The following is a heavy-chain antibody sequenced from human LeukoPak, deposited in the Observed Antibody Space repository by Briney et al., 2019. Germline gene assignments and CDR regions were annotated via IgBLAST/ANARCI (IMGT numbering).Heavy chain of an antibody. D-gene: IGHD4-17*01. Sequence: GGSLRLSCAASGFTFSNAWMSWVRQAPGKGLEWVGRVKIKATDGTQDYAAPVKGRFTISRDDSTNTLYLQMNSLKTEDTAVYYGTTVGEWGQGTLVTVSS. CDR3: TTVGE. V-gene: IGHV3-15*01. CDR2: VKIKATDGTQ. CDR1: GFTFSNAW. J-gene: IGHJ4*02.